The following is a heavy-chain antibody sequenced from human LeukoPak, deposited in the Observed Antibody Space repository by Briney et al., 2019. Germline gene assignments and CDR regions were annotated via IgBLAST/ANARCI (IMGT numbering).Heavy chain of an antibody. CDR1: GFTFSSYG. J-gene: IGHJ4*02. V-gene: IGHV3-30*02. Sequence: GGSLTLSCAASGFTFSSYGMHWVRQAPGKGLEWVAFIRYDGSNKYYADSVKGRFTFSRDNSKNTLYLQVNSLRAEDTAVYYCATAGYYMSPYFFDYWGQGTLVTVSS. CDR3: ATAGYYMSPYFFDY. D-gene: IGHD3-3*01. CDR2: IRYDGSNK.